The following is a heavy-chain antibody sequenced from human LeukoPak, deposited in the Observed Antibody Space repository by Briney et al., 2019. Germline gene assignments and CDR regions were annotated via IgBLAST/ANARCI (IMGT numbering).Heavy chain of an antibody. CDR1: GGSFSGYY. CDR3: AKEGDGYGDYGYYFDY. Sequence: PSETLSLTCAVYGGSFSGYYWSWIRQPPGKGLEWIGEINHSGSTNYNPSLKSRVTISVDTSKNQFSLKLSSVTAADTAVYYCAKEGDGYGDYGYYFDYWDQGTLVTVSS. CDR2: INHSGST. J-gene: IGHJ4*02. D-gene: IGHD4-17*01. V-gene: IGHV4-34*01.